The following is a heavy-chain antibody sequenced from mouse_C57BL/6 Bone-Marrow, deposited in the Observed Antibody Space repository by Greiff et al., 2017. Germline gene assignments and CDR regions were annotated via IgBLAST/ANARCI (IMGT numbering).Heavy chain of an antibody. CDR1: GYTFTSYW. V-gene: IGHV1-69*01. Sequence: QVQLQQPGAELVMPGASVKLSCKASGYTFTSYWMHWVKQRPGQGLEWIGETDPSDSYTNYNQKFKGKSTLTVDKSSSTAYMQLSSLTSEDSAVYYCAYGSSLYYAMDCWGQGTSVTVSS. CDR2: TDPSDSYT. J-gene: IGHJ4*01. D-gene: IGHD1-1*01. CDR3: AYGSSLYYAMDC.